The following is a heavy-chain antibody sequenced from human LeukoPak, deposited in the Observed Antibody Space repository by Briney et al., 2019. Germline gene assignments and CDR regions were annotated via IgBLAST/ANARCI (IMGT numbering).Heavy chain of an antibody. Sequence: SGGSLRLSCAASGSTFSSYSMNWVRQAPGKGLEWVSSISSSSSYIYYADSVKGRFTISRDNAKNSLYLQMNSLRAEDTAVYYCAREAYYYDSSGYYYNFDYWGQGTLVTVSS. V-gene: IGHV3-21*01. CDR3: AREAYYYDSSGYYYNFDY. J-gene: IGHJ4*02. CDR1: GSTFSSYS. CDR2: ISSSSSYI. D-gene: IGHD3-22*01.